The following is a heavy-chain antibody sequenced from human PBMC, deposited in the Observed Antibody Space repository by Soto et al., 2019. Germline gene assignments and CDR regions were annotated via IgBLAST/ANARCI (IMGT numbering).Heavy chain of an antibody. CDR1: GFTFSSYA. J-gene: IGHJ6*02. V-gene: IGHV3-30-3*01. D-gene: IGHD2-2*03. Sequence: GGSLRLSCAASGFTFSSYAMHGFRQAPGKGLEWVAVISYDGSNKYYADSVKGPFTISRDNSKNTLYLQMNSLRAEDTAVYYCARENGYCSSTSCYSAYYYYYGMDVWGQGTTVTVSS. CDR3: ARENGYCSSTSCYSAYYYYYGMDV. CDR2: ISYDGSNK.